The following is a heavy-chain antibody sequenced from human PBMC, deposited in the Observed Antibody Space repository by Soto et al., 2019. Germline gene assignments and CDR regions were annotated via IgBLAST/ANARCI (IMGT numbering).Heavy chain of an antibody. V-gene: IGHV3-23*01. D-gene: IGHD1-1*01. Sequence: PGGSLRLSFAASGFTYSSDAMSWIRQAPGKGLEWVSAISGSGGSTYYADSVKGRFTISRDNSKNTLYLQMNSLRAEDTAVYYCAKGIGWNDGGDACDIWGQGTMVTVSS. CDR2: ISGSGGST. CDR3: AKGIGWNDGGDACDI. CDR1: GFTYSSDA. J-gene: IGHJ3*02.